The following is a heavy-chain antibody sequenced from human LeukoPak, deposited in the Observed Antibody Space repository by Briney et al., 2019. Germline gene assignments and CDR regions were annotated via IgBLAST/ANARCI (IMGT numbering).Heavy chain of an antibody. CDR1: GASINGFS. CDR3: ARERSGSYYTFDV. J-gene: IGHJ3*01. D-gene: IGHD1-26*01. CDR2: VSQRGAT. V-gene: IGHV4-59*13. Sequence: SETLSLTCSVSGASINGFSWSWIRQTPEKGLAWIGYVSQRGATTSNPSLKTRVSISADTSKSQFSLKMTSVTAADTAIYYCARERSGSYYTFDVWGPGTMVSVS.